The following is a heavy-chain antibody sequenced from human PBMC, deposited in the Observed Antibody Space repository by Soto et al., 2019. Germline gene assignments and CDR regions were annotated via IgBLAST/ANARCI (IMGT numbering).Heavy chain of an antibody. CDR1: GFTFSSYA. Sequence: GGSLRLSCAASGFTFSSYAMHWVRQAPGKGLEWVAVISYDGSNKYYADSVKGRFTISRDNSKNTLYLQMNSLRAEDTAVYYCARDSPGGYGDYQYYFDYWGQGTLVTVSS. J-gene: IGHJ4*02. CDR3: ARDSPGGYGDYQYYFDY. D-gene: IGHD4-17*01. V-gene: IGHV3-30-3*01. CDR2: ISYDGSNK.